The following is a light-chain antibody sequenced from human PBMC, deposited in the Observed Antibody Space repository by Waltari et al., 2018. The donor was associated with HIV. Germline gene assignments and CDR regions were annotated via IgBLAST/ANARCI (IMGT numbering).Light chain of an antibody. CDR2: WAS. V-gene: IGKV4-1*01. Sequence: DIVMTQSPDSLAVHLGERATIHCKSSHSLSYSSNNKTYLAWYQHQSGQPPKLLISWASTRESGVPDRFSGSGSGTDFSFTIGGLQAEDVAVYYCQQYYTIPRTFGQGTKVEIK. J-gene: IGKJ1*01. CDR3: QQYYTIPRT. CDR1: HSLSYSSNNKTY.